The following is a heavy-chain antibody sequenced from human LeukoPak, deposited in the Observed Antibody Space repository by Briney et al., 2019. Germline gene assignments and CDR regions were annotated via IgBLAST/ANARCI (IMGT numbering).Heavy chain of an antibody. J-gene: IGHJ4*02. CDR1: GGSISSHY. V-gene: IGHV4-59*11. CDR3: ARAPAAADLYFDY. CDR2: IYYSGST. Sequence: SETLSLTCTVSGGSISSHYWSWIRQPPGKGLEWIGYIYYSGSTNYNPSLKSRVTISVDTSKNQFSLKLSSVTAADTAVYYCARAPAAADLYFDYWGQGTLVTVSS. D-gene: IGHD6-13*01.